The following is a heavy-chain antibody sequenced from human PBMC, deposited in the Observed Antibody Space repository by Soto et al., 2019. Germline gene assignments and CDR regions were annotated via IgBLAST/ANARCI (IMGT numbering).Heavy chain of an antibody. J-gene: IGHJ3*01. Sequence: GGSRRLSCAADGLTVSGKKYVAWVRQAPGKALEWVSALYDVDGSFYSDSVKGRFTHSSDSSKTTVYLQMNDLRPADTAVYYCATWHEREHAYDVWGQGTTVTVSS. V-gene: IGHV3-53*01. CDR1: GLTVSGKKY. CDR3: ATWHEREHAYDV. CDR2: LYDVDGS. D-gene: IGHD1-1*01.